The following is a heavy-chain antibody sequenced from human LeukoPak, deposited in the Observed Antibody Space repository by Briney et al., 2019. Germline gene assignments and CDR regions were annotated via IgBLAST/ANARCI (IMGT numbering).Heavy chain of an antibody. D-gene: IGHD3-16*01. CDR2: IYYSGST. J-gene: IGHJ4*02. CDR3: ARVGGSGYYFDY. V-gene: IGHV4-4*02. Sequence: SGTLSLTCAVSGGSISSSNWWSWVRQPPGKGLEWIGYIYYSGSTYYNPSLKSRVTISVDTSKNQFSLKLSSVTAADTAVYYCARVGGSGYYFDYWGQGTLVTVSS. CDR1: GGSISSSNW.